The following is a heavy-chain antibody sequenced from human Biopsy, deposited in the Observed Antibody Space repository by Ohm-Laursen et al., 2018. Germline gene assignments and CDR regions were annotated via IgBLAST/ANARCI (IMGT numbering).Heavy chain of an antibody. Sequence: SLRLSCTASGFTFSSYAMAWFRQAPGKGLEWVSIIWYDGSNEYYADSVKGRFTISRDNSKNTVFLQMSSLRAEDTGVYYCARDPIVGSKADGMDVWGQGTTVTVS. CDR1: GFTFSSYA. CDR2: IWYDGSNE. V-gene: IGHV3-33*08. J-gene: IGHJ6*02. D-gene: IGHD1-26*01. CDR3: ARDPIVGSKADGMDV.